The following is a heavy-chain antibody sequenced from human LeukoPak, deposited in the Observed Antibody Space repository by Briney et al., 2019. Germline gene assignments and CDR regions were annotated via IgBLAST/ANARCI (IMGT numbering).Heavy chain of an antibody. CDR2: ISSSSNYI. CDR3: ARGPAGEAYFDY. Sequence: GGSLRLSCAASEFTFSSYNMNWVRQAPGKGLEWVSSISSSSNYIYYADSVKGRFTISRDNAKNSLYLQMKSLRVEDTAVYYCARGPAGEAYFDYWGQGTLVTVSS. J-gene: IGHJ4*02. CDR1: EFTFSSYN. V-gene: IGHV3-21*01. D-gene: IGHD3-16*01.